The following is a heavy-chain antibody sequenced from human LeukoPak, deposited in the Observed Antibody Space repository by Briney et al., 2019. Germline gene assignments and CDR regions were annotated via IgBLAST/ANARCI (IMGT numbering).Heavy chain of an antibody. CDR2: IWYDGSNK. CDR1: GFTFGSYG. V-gene: IGHV3-33*01. J-gene: IGHJ6*02. CDR3: ARDTEYFDWYQLLYPSYYYYGMDV. Sequence: GGSLRLSCAASGFTFGSYGMHWVRQAPGKGLEWVAVIWYDGSNKYYADSVKGRFTISRDNSKNTLYLQMNSLRAEDTAVYYCARDTEYFDWYQLLYPSYYYYGMDVWGQGTTVTVSS. D-gene: IGHD3-9*01.